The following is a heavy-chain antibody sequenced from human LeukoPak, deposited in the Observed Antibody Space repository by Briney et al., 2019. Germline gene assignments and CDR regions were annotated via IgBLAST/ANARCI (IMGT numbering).Heavy chain of an antibody. J-gene: IGHJ4*02. D-gene: IGHD3-9*01. CDR2: IYYSGTT. CDR1: GGSIINSNW. V-gene: IGHV4-4*02. CDR3: ARDRYFIGFDY. Sequence: PSETLSLTCAVSGGSIINSNWWSWVRQPPGKGLEWIGHIYYSGTTDYNPTLRSRVSISLDASKNQFSLKLRSVTAADTAVYYCARDRYFIGFDYWGQGTLVTVSS.